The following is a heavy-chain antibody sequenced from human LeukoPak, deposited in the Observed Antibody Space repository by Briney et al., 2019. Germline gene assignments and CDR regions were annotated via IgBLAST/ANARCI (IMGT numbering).Heavy chain of an antibody. CDR1: GGSISSYY. V-gene: IGHV4-59*08. D-gene: IGHD2-15*01. Sequence: SETLSLTCTVSGGSISSYYWSWIRQPPGKGLEWIGYIYYSGSTNYNPSLKSRVTISVDTSKNQFSLKLSSVTAADTAVYYCARVSAKDSRFDPWGQGTLVTVSS. J-gene: IGHJ5*02. CDR3: ARVSAKDSRFDP. CDR2: IYYSGST.